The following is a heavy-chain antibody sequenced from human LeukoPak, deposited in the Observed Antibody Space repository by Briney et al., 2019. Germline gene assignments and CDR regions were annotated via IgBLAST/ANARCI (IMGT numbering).Heavy chain of an antibody. J-gene: IGHJ4*02. V-gene: IGHV3-53*01. Sequence: PGGSLRLSCAASGFTFSSYWMSWVRQAPGKGLESVSLISSGGGTYYADSVKGRFTISRDNSKNALYLQMNSLRGEDTAVYYCARGGLLSGGSPSPPFDDWGQGTLVTVSS. D-gene: IGHD2/OR15-2a*01. CDR2: ISSGGGT. CDR3: ARGGLLSGGSPSPPFDD. CDR1: GFTFSSYW.